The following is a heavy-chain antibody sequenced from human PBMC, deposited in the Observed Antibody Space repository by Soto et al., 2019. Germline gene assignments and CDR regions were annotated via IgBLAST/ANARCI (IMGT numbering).Heavy chain of an antibody. CDR2: ISYDGSNK. J-gene: IGHJ6*02. V-gene: IGHV3-30-3*01. D-gene: IGHD3-16*01. CDR1: GFTFSSYA. Sequence: QVQLVESGGGVVQPGRSLRLSCAASGFTFSSYAMHWVRQAPGKGLEWVAVISYDGSNKYYADSVKGRFTISRDNSKNTLYLQMNSLRAEDTAVYYCARDPYTDYYYYGMDVWGQGTTVTVSS. CDR3: ARDPYTDYYYYGMDV.